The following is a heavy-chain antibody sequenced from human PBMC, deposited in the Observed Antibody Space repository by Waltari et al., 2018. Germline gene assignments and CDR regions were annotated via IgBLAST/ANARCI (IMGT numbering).Heavy chain of an antibody. D-gene: IGHD7-27*01. V-gene: IGHV3-53*02. J-gene: IGHJ4*02. CDR1: GFTVSSNY. CDR2: IYSGGST. CDR3: AIEPLTGDLAEFGY. Sequence: EVQLVETGGGLIQPGGSLRLSCAASGFTVSSNYMSWVRRAPGKGLAWVSVIYSGGSTYYADSVKGRFTISRDNSKNTLYLQMNSLRAEDTAVYYCAIEPLTGDLAEFGYWGQGTLVTVSS.